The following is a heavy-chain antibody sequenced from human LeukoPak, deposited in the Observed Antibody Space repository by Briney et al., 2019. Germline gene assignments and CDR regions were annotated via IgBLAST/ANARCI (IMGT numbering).Heavy chain of an antibody. CDR2: ISYDGSNK. CDR3: ARVGGYSGYDWQIDY. J-gene: IGHJ4*02. CDR1: GFTFDDYA. Sequence: GGSLRLSCAASGFTFDDYAMHWVRQAPGKGLEWVAVISYDGSNKYYADSVKGRFTISRDNSKNTLYLQMNSLRAEDTAVYYCARVGGYSGYDWQIDYWGQGTLVTVSS. D-gene: IGHD5-12*01. V-gene: IGHV3-30-3*01.